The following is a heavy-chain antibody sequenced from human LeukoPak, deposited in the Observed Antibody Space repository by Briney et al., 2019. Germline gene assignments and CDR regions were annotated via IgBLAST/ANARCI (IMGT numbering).Heavy chain of an antibody. Sequence: PGGSLRLSCAASGFTFSSYAMSWVRQAPGKGLEWVSAISGSGGSTYYADSVKGRFTISRDNSKNTLYLQMNSLRAEDTAVYYCAKVAYLYSSSPYYFDYWGQGTLVTVSS. CDR3: AKVAYLYSSSPYYFDY. V-gene: IGHV3-23*01. J-gene: IGHJ4*02. D-gene: IGHD6-6*01. CDR2: ISGSGGST. CDR1: GFTFSSYA.